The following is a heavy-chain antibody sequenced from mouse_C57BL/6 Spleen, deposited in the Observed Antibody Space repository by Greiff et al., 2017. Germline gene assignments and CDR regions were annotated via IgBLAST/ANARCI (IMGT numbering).Heavy chain of an antibody. D-gene: IGHD1-1*01. V-gene: IGHV1-80*01. CDR2: IYPGDGDT. CDR1: GYAFSSYW. Sequence: QVQLKQSGAELVKPGASVKISCKASGYAFSSYWMNWVKQRPGKGLEWIGQIYPGDGDTNYNGKFKGKATLTADKSSSTAYMQLSSLTSEDSAVYFCASFITTVYYFDYWGQGTTLTVSS. J-gene: IGHJ2*01. CDR3: ASFITTVYYFDY.